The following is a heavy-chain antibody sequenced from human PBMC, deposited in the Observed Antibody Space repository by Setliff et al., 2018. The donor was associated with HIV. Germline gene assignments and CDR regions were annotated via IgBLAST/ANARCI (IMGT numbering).Heavy chain of an antibody. V-gene: IGHV4-59*08. D-gene: IGHD4-17*01. CDR1: GGYISSHY. CDR3: ARHANTVTTVFVDYFDY. CDR2: IYYSGST. Sequence: SETLSLTCTVSGGYISSHYWSWIRQPPGKGLEWIGSIYYSGSTYYNPSLKSRVTIFVDTSKNQFSLNLSSVTAADTAIYYCARHANTVTTVFVDYFDYWGQGTLVTVSS. J-gene: IGHJ4*02.